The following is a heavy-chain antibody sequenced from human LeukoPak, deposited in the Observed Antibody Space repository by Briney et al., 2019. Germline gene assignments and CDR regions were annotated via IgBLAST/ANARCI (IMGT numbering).Heavy chain of an antibody. V-gene: IGHV1-69*06. CDR2: IIPIFGTE. CDR1: GDTFSSYD. J-gene: IGHJ5*02. Sequence: SVKLSCNASGDTFSSYDISWVRQPPGQGLEWMGDIIPIFGTEHYAQKFQGRVTITADKSKSTSYMELSSLRSEDTAVYYCARVSAGRLGYYGSGSYYIWFDPWGQGTLVTVSS. D-gene: IGHD3-10*01. CDR3: ARVSAGRLGYYGSGSYYIWFDP.